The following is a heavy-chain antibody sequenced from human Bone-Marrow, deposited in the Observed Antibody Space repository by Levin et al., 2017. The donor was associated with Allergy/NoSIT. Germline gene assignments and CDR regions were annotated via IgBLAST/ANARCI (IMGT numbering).Heavy chain of an antibody. Sequence: SGPTLVKPTQTLTLTCSVSGFSVSASGVGVGWIRRPPGKALEWLALIYWDDTRPYKPSLANRLNIRRDPSRNQVILTMTNVDPQDTGTYFCARLNSWGNAFDVWGQGTVVAVSS. CDR2: IYWDDTR. CDR3: ARLNSWGNAFDV. J-gene: IGHJ3*01. CDR1: GFSVSASGVG. D-gene: IGHD2/OR15-2a*01. V-gene: IGHV2-5*02.